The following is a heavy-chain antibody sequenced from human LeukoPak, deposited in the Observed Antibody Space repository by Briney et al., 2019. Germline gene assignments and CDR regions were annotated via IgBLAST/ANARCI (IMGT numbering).Heavy chain of an antibody. V-gene: IGHV4-38-2*02. D-gene: IGHD2-2*02. Sequence: SETLSLTCTVSGYSISSGYYWGWIRQPPGKGLEWIGSIYHSGSTYYNPSLKSRVTISVDTSKNQFSLKLSSVTAADTAVYYCARVADIVVVPAAIGGAFDIWGQGTMVTVSS. CDR1: GYSISSGYY. CDR2: IYHSGST. J-gene: IGHJ3*02. CDR3: ARVADIVVVPAAIGGAFDI.